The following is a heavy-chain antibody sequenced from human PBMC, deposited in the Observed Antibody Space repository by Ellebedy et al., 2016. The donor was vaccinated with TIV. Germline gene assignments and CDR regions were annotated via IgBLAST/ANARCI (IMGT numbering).Heavy chain of an antibody. CDR3: ARDGARWGTLFDY. J-gene: IGHJ4*02. D-gene: IGHD3-16*01. V-gene: IGHV3-21*01. CDR2: ISSSSSYI. Sequence: PGGSLRLSCAASGFTFSSYSMNWVRQAPGKGLEWVSSISSSSSYIYYADSVKGRFTISRDNAKNSLYLQMNSLRAEDTAVYYCARDGARWGTLFDYWGQGTLVTVSS. CDR1: GFTFSSYS.